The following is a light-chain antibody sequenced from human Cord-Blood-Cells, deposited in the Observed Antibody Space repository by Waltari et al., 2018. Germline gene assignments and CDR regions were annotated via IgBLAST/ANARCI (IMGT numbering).Light chain of an antibody. J-gene: IGLJ2*01. CDR3: SSYTSSSTLV. V-gene: IGLV2-14*01. CDR2: DVS. CDR1: SSDVGGLNY. Sequence: HSALTQPASVSGSPGQSITISCPGTSSDVGGLNYVSWYQQHPGKAPKLMIYDVSNRPSGVSNRFSGSKSGNTASLTISGLQAEDEADYYCSSYTSSSTLVFGGGTKLTVL.